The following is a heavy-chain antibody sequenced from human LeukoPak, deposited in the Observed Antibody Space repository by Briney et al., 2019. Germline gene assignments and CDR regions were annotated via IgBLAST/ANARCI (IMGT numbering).Heavy chain of an antibody. CDR1: AGSISNYN. CDR3: ASGRSCWNNCFDP. Sequence: SETLSLTCTVSAGSISNYNWNWFRQPPGKGLEWIGYISYSGSTSYNPSLKSRATMSVDASKNQFSLKLNSVAAADTAVYYCASGRSCWNNCFDPWGQGTLVTVSS. J-gene: IGHJ5*02. V-gene: IGHV4-59*01. D-gene: IGHD6-13*01. CDR2: ISYSGST.